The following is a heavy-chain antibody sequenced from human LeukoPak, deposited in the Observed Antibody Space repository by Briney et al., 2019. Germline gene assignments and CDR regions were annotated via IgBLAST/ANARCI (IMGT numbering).Heavy chain of an antibody. V-gene: IGHV1-2*02. CDR3: ARDLSVAGTYYYYGMDV. CDR2: INPNSGGT. J-gene: IGHJ6*02. D-gene: IGHD6-19*01. CDR1: GYTFTGYY. Sequence: ASVKVSCKASGYTFTGYYMHWVRQAPGQGLEWMGWINPNSGGTNYAQKFQGRVTMTRDTSISTAYMELSRLRSDDTAVYYCARDLSVAGTYYYYGMDVWAKGPRSPSP.